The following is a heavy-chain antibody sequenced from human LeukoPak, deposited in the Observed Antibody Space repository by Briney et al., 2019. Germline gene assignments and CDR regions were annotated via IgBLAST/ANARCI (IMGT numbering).Heavy chain of an antibody. V-gene: IGHV1-46*01. CDR1: GYTFTSNY. CDR2: INPSGGST. J-gene: IGHJ3*02. D-gene: IGHD6-25*01. CDR3: ARVSQRRAFDI. Sequence: ASVKVSCKASGYTFTSNYMHWVRQAPGQGLEWMGIINPSGGSTNYTQKFQGRVTMTRDMSTSTVYMELSSLRSEDTAVYYCARVSQRRAFDIWGQGTMVTVSS.